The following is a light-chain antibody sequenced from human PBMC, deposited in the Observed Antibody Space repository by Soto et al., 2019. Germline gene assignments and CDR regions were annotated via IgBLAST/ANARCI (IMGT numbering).Light chain of an antibody. J-gene: IGLJ1*01. CDR3: QSYDNSLSGSL. V-gene: IGLV1-40*01. CDR1: SSNIGAGYD. Sequence: QAVVTQPPSVSGAPGQRVTISCTGSSSNIGAGYDVHWYQQLPGTAPKLLIYGDSNRPSGVPDRFSGSKSGTSTSLAITGLQAEDEADYYCQSYDNSLSGSLFGTGTKVTVL. CDR2: GDS.